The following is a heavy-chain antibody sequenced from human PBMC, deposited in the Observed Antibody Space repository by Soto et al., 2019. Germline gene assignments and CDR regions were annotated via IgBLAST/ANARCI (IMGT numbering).Heavy chain of an antibody. CDR2: INHSGST. V-gene: IGHV4-34*01. CDR1: GGSFSGYY. J-gene: IGHJ3*02. CDR3: ARGVFSAFDI. Sequence: SETLSLTCAVYGGSFSGYYWSWIRQPPGKGLEWIGEINHSGSTNYNPSLKSRVTISVDTSKNQFSLKLSSVTAADTAVYYCARGVFSAFDIWGQGTMVTVSS.